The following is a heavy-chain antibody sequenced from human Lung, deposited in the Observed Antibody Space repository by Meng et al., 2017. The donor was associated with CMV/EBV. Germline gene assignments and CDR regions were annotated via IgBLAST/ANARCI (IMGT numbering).Heavy chain of an antibody. CDR1: GGSFSTYT. Sequence: QVRLVQSGAEVKKPRSSVKVACKTSGGSFSTYTFSWVRQAPGQGLEWMGGLIPVLNKAKSAPRFQDRVTFTADETTTTAYMELSSLTFEGTAVYFCARGRGNQPLFDFWGQGTLVTVSS. J-gene: IGHJ4*02. CDR3: ARGRGNQPLFDF. CDR2: LIPVLNKA. V-gene: IGHV1-69*10. D-gene: IGHD2/OR15-2a*01.